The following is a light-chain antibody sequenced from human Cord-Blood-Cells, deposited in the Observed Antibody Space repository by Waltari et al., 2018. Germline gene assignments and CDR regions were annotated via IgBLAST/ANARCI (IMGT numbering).Light chain of an antibody. Sequence: QSVLTQPPSVSGAPGQRVTISCTGSSSNIGAGYDVNWYQPLPGTAPKLLIYGNSDRPSRVPDRFAGSKSGTSASLAITGLQAEDEADYYCQSYDSSLNVVFGGGTKLTVL. CDR1: SSNIGAGYD. J-gene: IGLJ2*01. V-gene: IGLV1-40*01. CDR3: QSYDSSLNVV. CDR2: GNS.